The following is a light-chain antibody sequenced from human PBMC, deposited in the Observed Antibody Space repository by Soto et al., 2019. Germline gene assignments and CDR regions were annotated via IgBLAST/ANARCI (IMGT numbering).Light chain of an antibody. V-gene: IGKV3-11*01. CDR2: DAS. CDR3: QQRSNWPPVT. Sequence: EIVLTQSPATLSLSPGERATLSCRASQSINRHLAWYRQKPGQAPRLLIYDASNRATGIPARFSGSGSGTDFTLTLSSLEPEDFGVYYCQQRSNWPPVTFGGGTKVEIK. CDR1: QSINRH. J-gene: IGKJ4*01.